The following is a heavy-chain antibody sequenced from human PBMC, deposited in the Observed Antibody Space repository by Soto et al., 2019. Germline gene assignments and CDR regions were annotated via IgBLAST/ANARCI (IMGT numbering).Heavy chain of an antibody. Sequence: SETLSLTCTVSGGSISSSSYYWGWIRQPPGKGLEWIGSIYYSGSTYYNPSLKSRVTISVDTSKNQFSLKLSSVTAADTAVYYCARQPYYYGMDVWGQGTTVTAP. J-gene: IGHJ6*02. CDR1: GGSISSSSYY. CDR3: ARQPYYYGMDV. CDR2: IYYSGST. V-gene: IGHV4-39*01.